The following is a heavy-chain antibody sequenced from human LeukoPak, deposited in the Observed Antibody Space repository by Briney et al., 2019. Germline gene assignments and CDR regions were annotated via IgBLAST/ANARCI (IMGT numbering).Heavy chain of an antibody. Sequence: SGGSLRLSCAASGFTFSSYGMSWVRQAPGKGLEWVANIKQDGSEKHYVDSVKGRFTISRDNAKSSLYLQMNSLRAEDTAVYYCAELGITMIGGVWGKGTTVTISS. CDR1: GFTFSSYG. CDR2: IKQDGSEK. CDR3: AELGITMIGGV. D-gene: IGHD3-10*02. V-gene: IGHV3-7*01. J-gene: IGHJ6*04.